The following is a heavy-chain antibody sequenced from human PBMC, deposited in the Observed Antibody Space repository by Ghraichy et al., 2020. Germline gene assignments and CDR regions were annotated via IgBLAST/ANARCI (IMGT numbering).Heavy chain of an antibody. Sequence: SQTLSLTCTVSGGSISSYYWSWIRQPPGKGLEWIGYIYYSGSTNYNPSLKSRVTISVDTSKNQFSLKLSSVTAADTAVYYCAREPYYYDSSGSDAFDIWGQGTMVTVSS. CDR2: IYYSGST. V-gene: IGHV4-59*01. CDR1: GGSISSYY. D-gene: IGHD3-22*01. CDR3: AREPYYYDSSGSDAFDI. J-gene: IGHJ3*02.